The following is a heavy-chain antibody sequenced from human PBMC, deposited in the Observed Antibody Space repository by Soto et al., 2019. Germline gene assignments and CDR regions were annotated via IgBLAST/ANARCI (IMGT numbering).Heavy chain of an antibody. Sequence: RLSCAASGFSVSDYAMSWVRQAPGKGLEWVSSISGSGDGTYYGDSVKGRFTLSRDTSQKTLYLQMNNLRGEDTAVYFCTKSRRSVLMVYGFGGMDVWGRGTTVTVSS. CDR2: ISGSGDGT. CDR3: TKSRRSVLMVYGFGGMDV. CDR1: GFSVSDYA. J-gene: IGHJ6*02. D-gene: IGHD2-8*01. V-gene: IGHV3-23*01.